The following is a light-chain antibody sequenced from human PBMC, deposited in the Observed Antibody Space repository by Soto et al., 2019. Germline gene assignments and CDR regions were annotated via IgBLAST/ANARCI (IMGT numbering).Light chain of an antibody. J-gene: IGLJ1*01. Sequence: QSVLTQPASLSGSPGQSITISCTGTNSDIGTYNSVSWYQHHPGKAPKLMICEVSNRPSGVSNRFSGSKSGNTASLSISGLQAEDEADYYCSSYRSSSTYVFGTGTKVTVL. CDR3: SSYRSSSTYV. V-gene: IGLV2-14*01. CDR1: NSDIGTYNS. CDR2: EVS.